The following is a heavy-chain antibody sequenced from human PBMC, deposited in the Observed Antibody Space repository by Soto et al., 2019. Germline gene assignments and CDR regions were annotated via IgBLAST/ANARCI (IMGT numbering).Heavy chain of an antibody. V-gene: IGHV3-23*01. D-gene: IGHD3-22*01. Sequence: GGSLRLSCVASGFTFSSYALNWVRQAPGRGLEWVSAISGSVGTTYYADSVKGRFTISRDNSKNTLFLQMNSLRAEDAAIYYCAKSPKFSSASFDYWGQGSLVTVSS. CDR2: ISGSVGTT. CDR3: AKSPKFSSASFDY. J-gene: IGHJ4*02. CDR1: GFTFSSYA.